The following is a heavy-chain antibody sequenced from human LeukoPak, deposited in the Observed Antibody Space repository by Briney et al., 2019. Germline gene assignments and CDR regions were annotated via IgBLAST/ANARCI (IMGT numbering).Heavy chain of an antibody. D-gene: IGHD1-26*01. J-gene: IGHJ6*03. V-gene: IGHV4-39*07. CDR1: GASISGSSYY. Sequence: SETLSLTCAVSGASISGSSYYWGWIRQPPGKGLEWIASVYYSGSAEYNPSLKSRVTISVDTSKNQFSLKLTSVTAADTAVYYCARDAGRGLNYYYYYMDVWGKGTTVTVSS. CDR2: VYYSGSA. CDR3: ARDAGRGLNYYYYYMDV.